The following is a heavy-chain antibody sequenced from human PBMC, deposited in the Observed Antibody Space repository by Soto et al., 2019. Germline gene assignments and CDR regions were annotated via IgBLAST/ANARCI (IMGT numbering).Heavy chain of an antibody. Sequence: SETLSLTCTVSGGSISSYYWSWIRQPPGKGLEWIGYIYYSGSTNYNPSLKSRVTISVDTSKNHFSLKLSSVTAADTAVYYCARRSPYCSSTSCPNWFDPWGQGTLVTVSS. CDR3: ARRSPYCSSTSCPNWFDP. CDR2: IYYSGST. J-gene: IGHJ5*02. V-gene: IGHV4-59*08. CDR1: GGSISSYY. D-gene: IGHD2-2*01.